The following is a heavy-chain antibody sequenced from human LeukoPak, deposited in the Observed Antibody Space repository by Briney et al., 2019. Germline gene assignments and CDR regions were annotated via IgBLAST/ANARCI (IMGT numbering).Heavy chain of an antibody. CDR2: IYYSGST. Sequence: SETLSLTCTVSGGSISSYYWSWIRQPPGKGLEWIGYIYYSGSTDYNPSLKSRVTISVDTSKNQFSLKLSSVTAADTPVFYCASSDGDFWSGYYYFGGQGTLVTVSS. J-gene: IGHJ4*02. D-gene: IGHD3-3*01. CDR3: ASSDGDFWSGYYYF. CDR1: GGSISSYY. V-gene: IGHV4-59*12.